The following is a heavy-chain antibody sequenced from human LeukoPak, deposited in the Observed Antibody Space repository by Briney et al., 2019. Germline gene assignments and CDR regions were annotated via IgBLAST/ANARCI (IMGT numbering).Heavy chain of an antibody. CDR1: GFTFSSYA. V-gene: IGHV3-66*01. CDR2: IYSGGST. J-gene: IGHJ6*02. D-gene: IGHD3-22*01. CDR3: ARDQPNYYDSSGYDLYYYYGMDV. Sequence: LTGGSLRLSCAASGFTFSSYAMSWVRQAPGKGLEWVSVIYSGGSTYYADSVKGRFTISRDNSKNTLYLQMNSLRAEDTAVYYCARDQPNYYDSSGYDLYYYYGMDVWGQGTTVTVSS.